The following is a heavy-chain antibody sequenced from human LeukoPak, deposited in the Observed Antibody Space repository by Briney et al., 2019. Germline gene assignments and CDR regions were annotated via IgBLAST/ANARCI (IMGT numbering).Heavy chain of an antibody. D-gene: IGHD5-18*01. CDR2: IYYSGST. V-gene: IGHV4-59*12. CDR1: GGSISSYY. Sequence: TSETLSLTCTVSGGSISSYYWSWIRQPPGKGLEWIGYIYYSGSTNYNPSLKSRVTISVDTSKNQFSLKLSSVTAADTAVYYCANMGYSYAPGLFDPWGQGTLVTVSS. J-gene: IGHJ5*02. CDR3: ANMGYSYAPGLFDP.